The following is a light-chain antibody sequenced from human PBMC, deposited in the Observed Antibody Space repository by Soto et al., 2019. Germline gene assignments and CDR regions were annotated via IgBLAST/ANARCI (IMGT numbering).Light chain of an antibody. V-gene: IGKV3-20*01. CDR1: QPLNNN. CDR2: GAS. Sequence: DIVMTQSPDSLAVSPGDRATLSCRAGQPLNNNVAWYQQKPGQAPRLLIYGASDRATGIQDRFTGSGSGTDFTLTIKRLEPEDFAVYFCKQYGSSPQTVGQGTKV. CDR3: KQYGSSPQT. J-gene: IGKJ1*01.